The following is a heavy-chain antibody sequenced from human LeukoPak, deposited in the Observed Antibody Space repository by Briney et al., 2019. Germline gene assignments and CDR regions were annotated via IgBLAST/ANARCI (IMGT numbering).Heavy chain of an antibody. CDR3: ARDLRKGRYFDY. Sequence: PGRSLRLSCAASGFTFNTFGMHWVRQAPGKGLEWVALISLDGSNKDYAESVKGRFTISRDNSKNTLYVEVTSLRADDTAVYYCARDLRKGRYFDYWGQGTLVTVSS. V-gene: IGHV3-30*03. J-gene: IGHJ4*02. CDR1: GFTFNTFG. CDR2: ISLDGSNK. D-gene: IGHD3-10*01.